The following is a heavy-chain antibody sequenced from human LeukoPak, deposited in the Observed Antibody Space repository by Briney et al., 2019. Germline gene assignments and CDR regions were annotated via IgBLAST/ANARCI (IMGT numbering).Heavy chain of an antibody. V-gene: IGHV4-38-2*02. CDR1: GYSISSGYY. CDR3: ARDRSDYGDYLLDY. J-gene: IGHJ4*02. Sequence: SETLSLTCTVSGYSISSGYYWGWIRQPPGKGLEWIGSIYHSGSTYYNPSLKSRVTISVDTSKNQFSLKLSSVTAADTAVYYCARDRSDYGDYLLDYWGQGTLVTVSS. D-gene: IGHD4-17*01. CDR2: IYHSGST.